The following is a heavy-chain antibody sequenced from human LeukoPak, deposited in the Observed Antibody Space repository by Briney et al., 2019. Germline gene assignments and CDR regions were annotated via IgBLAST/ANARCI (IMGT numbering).Heavy chain of an antibody. CDR2: IYTSGST. CDR1: GGSISTYY. CDR3: ARDVSVVAHWFDY. V-gene: IGHV4-4*07. Sequence: SDTLSLTCTVSGGSISTYYWSWIRQPAGKGLEWIGRIYTSGSTNYNPYLKSRVTMSVDMSRNQFSLKLSSVTAADTAVYYCARDVSVVAHWFDYWGQGTLATVSS. J-gene: IGHJ4*02. D-gene: IGHD2-15*01.